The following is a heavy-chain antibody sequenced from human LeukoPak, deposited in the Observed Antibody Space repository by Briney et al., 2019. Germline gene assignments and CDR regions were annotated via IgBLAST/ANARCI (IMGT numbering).Heavy chain of an antibody. CDR3: ARPRWEGTDAFDI. D-gene: IGHD1-26*01. Sequence: GESLKISCKGSGYSFTSYWIGWVRQMPGKGLEWMGIIYPGDSDTRYSPSFQGQVTISADKSISTAYLRWSSLKASDTAMYYCARPRWEGTDAFDIWGQGTMVTVSS. CDR1: GYSFTSYW. V-gene: IGHV5-51*01. J-gene: IGHJ3*02. CDR2: IYPGDSDT.